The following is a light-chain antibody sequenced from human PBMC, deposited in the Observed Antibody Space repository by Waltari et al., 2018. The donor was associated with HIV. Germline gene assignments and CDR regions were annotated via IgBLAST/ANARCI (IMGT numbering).Light chain of an antibody. CDR2: EDT. CDR1: SSDAGAHNH. V-gene: IGLV2-14*01. CDR3: CSYTTSSTLV. J-gene: IGLJ2*01. Sequence: QSALTQPASMSGSPGQSTTISCTGTSSDAGAHNHVSWYQQHPGKVPKLMICEDTKRPSEISNRFSGSKSGNTASLTISGLQAEDEADYYCCSYTTSSTLVFGGGTKLTVL.